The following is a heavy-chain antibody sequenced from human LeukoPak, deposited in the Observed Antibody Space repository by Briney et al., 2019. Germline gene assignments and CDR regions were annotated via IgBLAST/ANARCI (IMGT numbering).Heavy chain of an antibody. CDR3: ARNKSTVTTSRHDAFDI. J-gene: IGHJ3*02. Sequence: SETLSLTCAVSGYSISSDYYWGWIRQPSGKGLEWIGSIYQSVSTYYNPSLKSRVTISVDTSKNQFSLKLSSVTAADTAVYYCARNKSTVTTSRHDAFDIWGQGTMVSVSS. D-gene: IGHD4-17*01. V-gene: IGHV4-38-2*01. CDR2: IYQSVST. CDR1: GYSISSDYY.